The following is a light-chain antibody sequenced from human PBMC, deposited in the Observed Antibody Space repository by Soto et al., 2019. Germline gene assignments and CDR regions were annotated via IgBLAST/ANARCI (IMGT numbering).Light chain of an antibody. CDR2: YDD. V-gene: IGLV1-36*01. J-gene: IGLJ2*01. CDR3: AAWDDSLWGV. CDR1: SSNIGNNA. Sequence: QSVLTQPPSVSAAPRQRVTISCSGSSSNIGNNAVNWYQQLPGKAPKLLIYYDDLLPSGVSDRFSGSKSGTSASLAISGLQSEDEADYYCAAWDDSLWGVFGGGTKLTVL.